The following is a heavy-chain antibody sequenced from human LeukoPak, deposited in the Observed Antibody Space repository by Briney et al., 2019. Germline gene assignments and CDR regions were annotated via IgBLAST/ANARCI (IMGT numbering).Heavy chain of an antibody. D-gene: IGHD1-26*01. CDR2: ITSNGDRT. V-gene: IGHV3-64*01. J-gene: IGHJ3*02. Sequence: GGSLRLSCAASGFTFSNSAMHRVRQAPGKGPEYVSAITSNGDRTYYANSVKGRFTISRDNSKNTLYLQMGSLRAEDMPVYYCARVGSWDAFDIWGQGTMVTVSS. CDR3: ARVGSWDAFDI. CDR1: GFTFSNSA.